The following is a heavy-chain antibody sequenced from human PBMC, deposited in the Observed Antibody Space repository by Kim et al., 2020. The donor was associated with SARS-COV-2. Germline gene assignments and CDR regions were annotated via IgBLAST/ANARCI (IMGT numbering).Heavy chain of an antibody. CDR3: ARGPWNHFDY. D-gene: IGHD1-1*01. V-gene: IGHV4-34*01. CDR1: GGSFSGYY. CDR2: INHSGST. Sequence: SETLSLTCAVYGGSFSGYYWSWIRQPPGKGLEWIGEINHSGSTNYNPSLKSRVTISVDTSKNQFSLKLSSVTAADTAVYYCARGPWNHFDYWGQGTLVTVSS. J-gene: IGHJ4*02.